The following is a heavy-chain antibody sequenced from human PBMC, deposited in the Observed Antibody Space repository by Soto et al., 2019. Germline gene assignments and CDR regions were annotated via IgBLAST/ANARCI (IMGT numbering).Heavy chain of an antibody. Sequence: SETLSLTCAVYGGSFSGYFWSWIRQPPGKGLEWIGEITHSESATYNPSLKSRVNISVDTSKNQFSLKLTSVTAADTAAYFCARADGSGSTKGLIDYWGQGARVTVSS. J-gene: IGHJ4*02. V-gene: IGHV4-34*01. D-gene: IGHD3-10*01. CDR3: ARADGSGSTKGLIDY. CDR2: ITHSESA. CDR1: GGSFSGYF.